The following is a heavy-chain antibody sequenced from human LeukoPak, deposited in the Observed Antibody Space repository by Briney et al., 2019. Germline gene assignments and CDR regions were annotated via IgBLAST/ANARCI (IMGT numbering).Heavy chain of an antibody. V-gene: IGHV1-18*01. CDR2: ISACNGNT. CDR1: GHTSTSFG. CDR3: ATVKPFTTYYDILRGIENWFDP. J-gene: IGHJ5*02. D-gene: IGHD3-9*01. Sequence: ASVKVSCKASGHTSTSFGISWVRQAPGQGLEWMGWISACNGNTNYAQKFQGRVTMTTDTSTSTAYMELRSLRSDDTAVYYCATVKPFTTYYDILRGIENWFDPWGQGTLVTVSS.